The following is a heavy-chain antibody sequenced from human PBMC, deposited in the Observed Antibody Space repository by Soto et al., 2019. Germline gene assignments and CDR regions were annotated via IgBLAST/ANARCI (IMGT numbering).Heavy chain of an antibody. CDR1: GGSIGSGGYY. J-gene: IGHJ5*02. CDR2: IYYSGST. D-gene: IGHD4-17*01. CDR3: AREQGVTTVLGNWFDP. V-gene: IGHV4-31*03. Sequence: LSLTCTVSGGSIGSGGYYWSWIRQHPGKGLEWIGYIYYSGSTYYNPSLKSRVTISVDTSKNQFSLKLSSVTAADTAVYYCAREQGVTTVLGNWFDPWGQGTLVTVSS.